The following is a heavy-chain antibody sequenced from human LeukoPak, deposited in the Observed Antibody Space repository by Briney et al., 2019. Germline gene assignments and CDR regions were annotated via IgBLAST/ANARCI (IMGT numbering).Heavy chain of an antibody. CDR1: GFTFSSFW. Sequence: GGSLRLSCVASGFTFSSFWMSWVRLAPGKGLEWVAHIKQDGGDKYYVDSVKGRFTISRDNSKNTLYLQMNSLRPEDTAVYYCARDGPYFDYWGQGTLVTVSS. D-gene: IGHD3/OR15-3a*01. CDR3: ARDGPYFDY. J-gene: IGHJ4*02. CDR2: IKQDGGDK. V-gene: IGHV3-7*01.